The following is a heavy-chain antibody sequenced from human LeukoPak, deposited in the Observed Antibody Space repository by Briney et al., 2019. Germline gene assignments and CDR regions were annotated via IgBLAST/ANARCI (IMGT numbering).Heavy chain of an antibody. CDR1: GFTFSNYW. J-gene: IGHJ3*01. Sequence: PGGSLRLSCEGSGFTFSNYWMSWVRQAPGKGLEWVGFIRSKAYGGTTEYAASVKGRFTISRDDSKSIAYLQMNSLKTEDTAVYYCTRVGSGSYLGLWGQGTMVTVSS. CDR2: IRSKAYGGTT. V-gene: IGHV3-49*04. CDR3: TRVGSGSYLGL. D-gene: IGHD1-26*01.